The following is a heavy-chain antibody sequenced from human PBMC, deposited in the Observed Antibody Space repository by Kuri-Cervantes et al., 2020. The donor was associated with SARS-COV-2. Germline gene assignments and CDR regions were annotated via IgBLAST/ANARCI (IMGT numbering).Heavy chain of an antibody. CDR1: GFTFTSSA. D-gene: IGHD4-23*01. J-gene: IGHJ4*02. V-gene: IGHV1-58*02. CDR2: IVVGSGNT. CDR3: ARDYGGNSNFDY. Sequence: SVKVSCKASGFTFTSSAMQWVRQARGQRLEWIGWIVVGSGNTNYAQKFQERVTITRDMSTSTAYMELSSLRSEDTAVYYCARDYGGNSNFDYWGQGTLVTVSS.